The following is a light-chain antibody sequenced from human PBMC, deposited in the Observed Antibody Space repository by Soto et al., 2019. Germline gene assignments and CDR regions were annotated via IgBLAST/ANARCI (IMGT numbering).Light chain of an antibody. V-gene: IGLV1-47*01. J-gene: IGLJ3*02. CDR1: SSNIGNNY. CDR3: AVWDASLSGWV. Sequence: QLVLTQSPSASGTPGQRVTISCSGSSSNIGNNYVYWYQQLTGTAPKLLIYRSNQRPSGVPDRFSGSKSGTSASLAISGLRSGDDADYYCAVWDASLSGWVFGGGTKLTVL. CDR2: RSN.